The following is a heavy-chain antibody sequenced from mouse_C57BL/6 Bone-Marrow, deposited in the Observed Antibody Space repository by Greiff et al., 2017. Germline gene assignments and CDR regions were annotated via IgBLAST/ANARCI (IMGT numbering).Heavy chain of an antibody. V-gene: IGHV1-15*01. J-gene: IGHJ4*01. Sequence: QVQLQQSGAELVRPGASVTLSCKASGYTFTDYEMHWVKQTPVHGLEWIGAIDPETGGTAYTQKFKGKAILTADQSSSTAYMELRSLTSEDSAVYYCTRELRWGDYWGQGTSVTVSS. CDR2: IDPETGGT. CDR1: GYTFTDYE. D-gene: IGHD1-1*01. CDR3: TRELRWGDY.